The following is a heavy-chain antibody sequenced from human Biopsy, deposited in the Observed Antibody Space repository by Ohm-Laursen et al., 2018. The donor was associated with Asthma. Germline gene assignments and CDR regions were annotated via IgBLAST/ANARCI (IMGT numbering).Heavy chain of an antibody. J-gene: IGHJ4*02. CDR2: IIPIFGPT. V-gene: IGHV1-69*15. Sequence: SSVKVSCKASGDSFSNYAINWERQAPGQGLEWMGRIIPIFGPTNYAQKFQGRVTISADDSTSTAYMELSSLSSEDTALYYCARGPEYVRSSGALDYWGQGTLVTVSS. CDR3: ARGPEYVRSSGALDY. CDR1: GDSFSNYA. D-gene: IGHD2-2*01.